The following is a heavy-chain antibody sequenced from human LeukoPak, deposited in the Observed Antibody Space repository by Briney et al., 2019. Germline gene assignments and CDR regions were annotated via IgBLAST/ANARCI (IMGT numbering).Heavy chain of an antibody. Sequence: SGTLSLTCTVSGGSIGSYYWSWVRQSPEKGLEWIGNIVYTGRTNYNPSLKSRVTISIDTSKNQFSLRLNSVTAADTAVYYCARDSWWDGSKTFSDWFGPWGQGTRVTVSS. D-gene: IGHD3-10*01. J-gene: IGHJ5*02. CDR2: IVYTGRT. CDR3: ARDSWWDGSKTFSDWFGP. CDR1: GGSIGSYY. V-gene: IGHV4-59*12.